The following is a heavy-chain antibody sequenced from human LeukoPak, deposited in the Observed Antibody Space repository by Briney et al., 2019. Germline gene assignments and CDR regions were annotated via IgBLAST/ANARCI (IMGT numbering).Heavy chain of an antibody. D-gene: IGHD3-10*01. Sequence: GGSLRLSCAASAFTFNNYDMHWVRQAPGKGLEWVTFIRYDGSNKYYADFVEGRFTISRDNSKNTLYLLINSLRAEDTAVYYCAKDSGSYYTSDYWGQGTLVTVSS. CDR3: AKDSGSYYTSDY. J-gene: IGHJ4*02. CDR1: AFTFNNYD. V-gene: IGHV3-30*02. CDR2: IRYDGSNK.